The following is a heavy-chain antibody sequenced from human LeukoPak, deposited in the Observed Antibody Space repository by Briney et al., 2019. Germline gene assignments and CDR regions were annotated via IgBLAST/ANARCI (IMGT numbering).Heavy chain of an antibody. CDR2: IRYDGSNK. V-gene: IGHV3-30*02. Sequence: GGSLRLSCAASGFTVSSNYMSWVRQAPGKGLEWVAFIRYDGSNKYYADSVKGRFTISRDNSKNTLYLQMNSLRAEDTAVYYCAKDRRYCSGTSCYITYFDYWGQGTLVTVSS. J-gene: IGHJ4*02. D-gene: IGHD2-2*02. CDR3: AKDRRYCSGTSCYITYFDY. CDR1: GFTVSSNY.